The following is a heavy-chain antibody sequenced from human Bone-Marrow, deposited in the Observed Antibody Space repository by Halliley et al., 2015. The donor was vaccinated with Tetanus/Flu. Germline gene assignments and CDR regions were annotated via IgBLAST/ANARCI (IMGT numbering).Heavy chain of an antibody. V-gene: IGHV3-74*01. CDR2: IDSDGET. J-gene: IGHJ6*02. Sequence: VSRIDSDGETSYADSVKGRFTVSRDIAKNTLYLQMNSLRAEDTAVYYCARDGHSFGASNGMDAWGQGTTVTVPS. D-gene: IGHD5-18*01. CDR3: ARDGHSFGASNGMDA.